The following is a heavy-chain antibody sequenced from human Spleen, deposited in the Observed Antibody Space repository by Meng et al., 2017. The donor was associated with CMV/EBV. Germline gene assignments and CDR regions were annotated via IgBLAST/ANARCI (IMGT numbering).Heavy chain of an antibody. CDR3: ARVVGGTRRAYFQH. J-gene: IGHJ1*01. Sequence: FSCCWMSGVRQAPGKGLEWVSVIYIGGISTYFADTYYADSVKGRFTISRDNSKNTLYLQMNSLRAEDTAVYYCARVVGGTRRAYFQHWGQGTLVTVSS. CDR1: FSCCW. CDR2: IYIGGIST. V-gene: IGHV3-23*03. D-gene: IGHD1-26*01.